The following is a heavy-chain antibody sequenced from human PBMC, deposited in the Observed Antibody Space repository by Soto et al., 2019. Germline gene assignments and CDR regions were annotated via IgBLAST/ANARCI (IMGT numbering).Heavy chain of an antibody. CDR2: ISGTDGGT. CDR3: AKEMSGYTSSCINY. D-gene: IGHD6-13*01. CDR1: GFIFSSYA. J-gene: IGHJ4*02. V-gene: IGHV3-23*01. Sequence: GGSLRLSCAASGFIFSSYAMSWVRQAPGKGLEWVSVISGTDGGTYYGDSVKGRFTISRDNSKNTLYLQMNSLRAEDTAVYYCAKEMSGYTSSCINYWGQGTLVTVS.